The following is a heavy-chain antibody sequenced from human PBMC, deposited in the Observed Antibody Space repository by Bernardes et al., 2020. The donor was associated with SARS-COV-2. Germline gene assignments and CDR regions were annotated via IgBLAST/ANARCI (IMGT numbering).Heavy chain of an antibody. Sequence: SETLSLTCTVSGGSMSNYYWSWIRQPPGKGLEWIGYVFYTGRTKYNPSLKSRVTISLDTSKQKFSLKLNSVTASDTAVYYCARADLTSWFDPWGQGTLVTVTS. CDR3: ARADLTSWFDP. V-gene: IGHV4-59*12. CDR2: VFYTGRT. CDR1: GGSMSNYY. J-gene: IGHJ5*02.